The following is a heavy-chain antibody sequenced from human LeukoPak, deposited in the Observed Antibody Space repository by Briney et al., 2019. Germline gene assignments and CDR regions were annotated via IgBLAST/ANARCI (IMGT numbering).Heavy chain of an antibody. J-gene: IGHJ6*02. D-gene: IGHD2-15*01. Sequence: PSETLSLTCTVSGGSISSSSYYWGWIRQPPGKGLEWIGSIYYSGSTYYNPSLKSRVTISVDTSKNQFSLKLSSVTAADTAVYCCARDRVVAALSYGMDVWGQGTTVTVSS. CDR2: IYYSGST. V-gene: IGHV4-39*07. CDR3: ARDRVVAALSYGMDV. CDR1: GGSISSSSYY.